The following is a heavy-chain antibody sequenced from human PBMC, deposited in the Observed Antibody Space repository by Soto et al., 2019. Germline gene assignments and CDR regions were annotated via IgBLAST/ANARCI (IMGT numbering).Heavy chain of an antibody. Sequence: QVQLQESGPGLVKPSQTLSLTCTVSGGSITSSGYYWSWIRQHPGEGLEWIGFTSNSGSTSYNTSLKSRVTISVDTSSNQFSLNLKSVTAADPAVYYCARGGGSTKVDYWGQGTLVTVS. CDR2: TSNSGST. V-gene: IGHV4-31*03. CDR3: ARGGGSTKVDY. CDR1: GGSITSSGYY. D-gene: IGHD2-2*01. J-gene: IGHJ4*02.